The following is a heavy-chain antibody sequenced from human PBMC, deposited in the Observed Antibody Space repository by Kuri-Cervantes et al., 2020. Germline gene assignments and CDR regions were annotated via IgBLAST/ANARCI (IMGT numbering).Heavy chain of an antibody. V-gene: IGHV3-13*01. CDR2: IGTAGDT. D-gene: IGHD6-13*01. CDR1: GFTFSSYD. CDR3: VRDGGSATAAAAGNYYHGMDV. Sequence: GESLKISCAASGFTFSSYDMHWVRQATGKGLEWVSAIGTAGDTYYPGSVKGRFTISRDNSKDTLYLLMNSLRAEDTAVYFCVRDGGSATAAAAGNYYHGMDVWGQGTTVTVSS. J-gene: IGHJ6*02.